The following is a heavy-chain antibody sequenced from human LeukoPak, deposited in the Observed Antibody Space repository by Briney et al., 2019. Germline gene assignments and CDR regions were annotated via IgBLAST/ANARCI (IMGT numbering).Heavy chain of an antibody. CDR2: ISSSSSYI. CDR1: GFTFSSYS. Sequence: GGSLRLSCAASGFTFSSYSMNWVRQAPGKGLEWVSSISSSSSYIYYADSVKGRFSISRDNAKNSLYLQMNSLRAEDTAVYYCARADLGHYFDYWGQGTLVTASS. J-gene: IGHJ4*02. V-gene: IGHV3-21*01. CDR3: ARADLGHYFDY. D-gene: IGHD7-27*01.